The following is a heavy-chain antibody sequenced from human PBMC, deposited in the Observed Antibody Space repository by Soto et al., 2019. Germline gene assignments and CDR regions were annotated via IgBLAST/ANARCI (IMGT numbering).Heavy chain of an antibody. V-gene: IGHV1-2*02. CDR1: GYTFTGYY. D-gene: IGHD3-22*01. CDR2: INPNSGGT. Sequence: ASVKVSCKASGYTFTGYYMHWVRQAPGQGLEWMGWINPNSGGTNYAQKFQGRVTMTRGTSISTAYMELSRLRSDDTAVYYCARADSSGYYFFDYWGQGTLVTVSS. CDR3: ARADSSGYYFFDY. J-gene: IGHJ4*02.